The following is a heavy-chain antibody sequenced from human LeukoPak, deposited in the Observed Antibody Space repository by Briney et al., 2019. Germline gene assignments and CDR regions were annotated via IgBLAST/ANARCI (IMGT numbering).Heavy chain of an antibody. D-gene: IGHD3-3*01. CDR3: ARGQGEYYDFWSAFDP. CDR2: ISSNGGST. V-gene: IGHV3-64*01. Sequence: GGSLRLSCAASGFTFSSYAMHWVRQAPGKGLEYVSAISSNGGSTYYANSVKGRFTISRDNSKNTLYLQMGSLRAEDMAVYYCARGQGEYYDFWSAFDPWGQGTLVTVSS. CDR1: GFTFSSYA. J-gene: IGHJ5*02.